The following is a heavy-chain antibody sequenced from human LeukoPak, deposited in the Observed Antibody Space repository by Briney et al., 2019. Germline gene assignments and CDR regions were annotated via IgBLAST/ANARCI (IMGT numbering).Heavy chain of an antibody. J-gene: IGHJ4*02. CDR2: IRKDGREI. Sequence: PGGCLRLSCVDSGFSFSTSWMTWVREAPGKGLEWVANIRKDGREIYYVDSVKGRFTISRDNTKNSLYLQMNSLRAEDTAVYFCARDGDSWNDFDYWGQGTLVTVSS. V-gene: IGHV3-7*01. CDR3: ARDGDSWNDFDY. D-gene: IGHD1-1*01. CDR1: GFSFSTSW.